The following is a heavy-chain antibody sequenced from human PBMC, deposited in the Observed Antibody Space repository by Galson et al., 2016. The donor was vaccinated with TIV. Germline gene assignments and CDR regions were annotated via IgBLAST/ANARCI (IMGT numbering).Heavy chain of an antibody. CDR2: ILPIFGAA. J-gene: IGHJ6*03. D-gene: IGHD6-19*01. V-gene: IGHV1-69*13. CDR3: ARPSSSCRGCSYYYYMDV. Sequence: SVKVSCKASGGIFNIYAISWVRQAPGQGLEWMGGILPIFGAATYALKFQGRVTITADESTNTAYMELSSLKSDDTAMYYCARPSSSCRGCSYYYYMDVWGKGTTVTVSS. CDR1: GGIFNIYA.